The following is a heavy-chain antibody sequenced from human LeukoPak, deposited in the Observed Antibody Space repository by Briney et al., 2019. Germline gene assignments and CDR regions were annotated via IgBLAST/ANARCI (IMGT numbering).Heavy chain of an antibody. CDR2: INPNSGGP. J-gene: IGHJ4*02. CDR3: AREGCSSTSCYSDPPEAY. V-gene: IGHV1-2*02. CDR1: GYTFTGYY. D-gene: IGHD2-2*01. Sequence: GASVKVSCKASGYTFTGYYMHWVRQAPGQGLEWMGWINPNSGGPNYAQKFQGRVTMTRDTSISTAYMELSRLRSDDTAVYYCAREGCSSTSCYSDPPEAYWGQGTLVTVPS.